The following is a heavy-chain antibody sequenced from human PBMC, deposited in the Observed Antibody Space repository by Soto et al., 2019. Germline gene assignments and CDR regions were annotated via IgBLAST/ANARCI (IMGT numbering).Heavy chain of an antibody. J-gene: IGHJ5*02. Sequence: SETLSLTCSVSGGSINSDDSFWGWVRQSPGKGLEWIGSLYYGGSTFYNPSLKSRVTISLDTSKNQFSLRLTSVTDADTAIYYCARQLPVGATSWFDPWGQGTLVTVSS. CDR2: LYYGGST. D-gene: IGHD1-26*01. CDR3: ARQLPVGATSWFDP. V-gene: IGHV4-39*01. CDR1: GGSINSDDSF.